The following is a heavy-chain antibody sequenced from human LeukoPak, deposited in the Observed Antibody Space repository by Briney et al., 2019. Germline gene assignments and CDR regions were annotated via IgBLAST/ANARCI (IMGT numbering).Heavy chain of an antibody. D-gene: IGHD3-22*01. Sequence: GRSLRLSCAASGFTFSSYGMHWVRQAPGKGLEWVAVIWYDGSNKYYADSVKGRFTISRDNSKNTLYLQMNSLRAEDTAVYYCAKMGRYYASSGYYHEYFQHWGQGTLVTVSS. V-gene: IGHV3-33*06. J-gene: IGHJ1*01. CDR1: GFTFSSYG. CDR2: IWYDGSNK. CDR3: AKMGRYYASSGYYHEYFQH.